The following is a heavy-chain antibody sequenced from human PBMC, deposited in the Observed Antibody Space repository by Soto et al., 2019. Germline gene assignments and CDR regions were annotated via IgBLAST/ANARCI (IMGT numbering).Heavy chain of an antibody. CDR1: GGSISSGGYS. D-gene: IGHD3-10*01. Sequence: LSLTCAVSGGSISSGGYSWSWIRQPPGKGLEWIGYMYHSGSTYYNPSLKSRVTISVDRSKNQFSLKLSSVTAADTAVYYCARGSPYGSNWFDPWGQGTLVTVS. V-gene: IGHV4-30-2*01. J-gene: IGHJ5*02. CDR2: MYHSGST. CDR3: ARGSPYGSNWFDP.